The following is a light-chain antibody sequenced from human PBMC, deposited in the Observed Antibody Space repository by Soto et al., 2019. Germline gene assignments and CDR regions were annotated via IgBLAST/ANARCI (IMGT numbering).Light chain of an antibody. Sequence: QSVLTKPASVSGSPGQSITISCTGTSSDIGGYNFVSWYQHHPGKAPKLLIHDVSNRPSGVSSRFSGSKSGNTASLTISGLQAEDEADYYCNSYRTVSTYVFGTGTKRTVL. CDR3: NSYRTVSTYV. V-gene: IGLV2-14*03. CDR1: SSDIGGYNF. J-gene: IGLJ1*01. CDR2: DVS.